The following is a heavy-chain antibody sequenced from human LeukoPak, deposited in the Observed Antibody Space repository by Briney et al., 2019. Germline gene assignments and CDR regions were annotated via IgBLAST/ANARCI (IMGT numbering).Heavy chain of an antibody. CDR1: GVTFSSYG. J-gene: IGHJ4*02. CDR3: AKYHSSSANDGYFDY. V-gene: IGHV3-30*18. Sequence: GGSLRLSCAASGVTFSSYGMHWVRQAPGKGLEWVAVISYDGSNKYYADSVKGRFTISRDNSKNTLYLQMNSLRAEDTAVYYCAKYHSSSANDGYFDYWGQGTLVTVSS. D-gene: IGHD6-13*01. CDR2: ISYDGSNK.